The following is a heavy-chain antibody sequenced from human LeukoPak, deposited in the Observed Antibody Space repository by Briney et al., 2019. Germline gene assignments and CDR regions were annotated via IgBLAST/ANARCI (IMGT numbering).Heavy chain of an antibody. CDR1: GGSISSGDYY. D-gene: IGHD3-10*01. Sequence: SQALSLTCTVSGGSISSGDYYWSWIRQPPGKGLEWIGYIYYSGSTYYNPSLKSRVTISVDTSKNQFSLKLSSVTAADTAVYYCARGYLGVRGVGNWFDPWGQGTLVTVSS. CDR2: IYYSGST. CDR3: ARGYLGVRGVGNWFDP. V-gene: IGHV4-30-4*08. J-gene: IGHJ5*02.